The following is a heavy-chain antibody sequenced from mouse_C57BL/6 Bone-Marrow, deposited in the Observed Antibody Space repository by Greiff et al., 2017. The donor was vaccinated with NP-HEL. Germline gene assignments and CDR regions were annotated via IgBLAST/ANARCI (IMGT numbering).Heavy chain of an antibody. CDR1: GYTFTSYG. D-gene: IGHD1-1*01. CDR2: IYPRSGNT. CDR3: AREIYYYGSNYAMDY. J-gene: IGHJ4*01. V-gene: IGHV1-81*01. Sequence: QVQLQQSGAELARPGASVKLSCKASGYTFTSYGISWVKQRTGQGLEWIGEIYPRSGNTYYNDKFKGKATVTADKSSSTAYMELRSLTSEDSAVYFCAREIYYYGSNYAMDYWGQGTSVTVSS.